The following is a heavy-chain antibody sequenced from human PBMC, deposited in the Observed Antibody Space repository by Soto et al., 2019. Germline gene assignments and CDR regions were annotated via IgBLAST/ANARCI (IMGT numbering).Heavy chain of an antibody. J-gene: IGHJ4*02. CDR1: GYTFTSYG. CDR2: ISAYNGNT. CDR3: ARGRASGSYYLLDY. D-gene: IGHD3-10*01. V-gene: IGHV1-18*01. Sequence: GASVKVSCKASGYTFTSYGISWVRQAPGQGLEWMGWISAYNGNTNYAQKFQGRVTMTRDTAIRTACMEVSRLRSDDTAVYYCARGRASGSYYLLDYWGQGTLVTVSS.